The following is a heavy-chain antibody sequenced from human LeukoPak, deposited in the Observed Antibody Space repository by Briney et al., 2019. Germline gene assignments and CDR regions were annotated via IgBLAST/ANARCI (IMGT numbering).Heavy chain of an antibody. D-gene: IGHD6-13*01. J-gene: IGHJ4*02. CDR3: ARSSSWLKYYFDY. CDR2: INPNSGGT. V-gene: IGHV1-2*02. Sequence: ASVKVSCEASGYTFTGYYMHWVRQAPGQGLEWMGWINPNSGGTNYAQKFQGRVTMTRDTSISTAYMELSRLRSGDTAVYYCARSSSWLKYYFDYWGQGTLVTVSS. CDR1: GYTFTGYY.